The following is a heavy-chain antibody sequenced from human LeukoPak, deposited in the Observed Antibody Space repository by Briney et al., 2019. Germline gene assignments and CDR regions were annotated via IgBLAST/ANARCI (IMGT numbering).Heavy chain of an antibody. CDR2: IKQYGSEK. Sequence: GGSLRLSCAASGFTFSRYWMSWVRQAPGKGLEWVATIKQYGSEKYYVDYVKGRFTISRDNAKNSLSLKMNSLRAEDTAVYYCARSGLRYFDCPDYWGQGALVTVSS. V-gene: IGHV3-7*05. D-gene: IGHD3-9*01. J-gene: IGHJ4*02. CDR1: GFTFSRYW. CDR3: ARSGLRYFDCPDY.